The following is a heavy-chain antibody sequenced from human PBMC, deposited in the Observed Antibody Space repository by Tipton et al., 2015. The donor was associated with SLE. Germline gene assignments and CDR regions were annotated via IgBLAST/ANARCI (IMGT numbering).Heavy chain of an antibody. CDR2: VSSTGYT. V-gene: IGHV4-39*07. D-gene: IGHD1-1*01. CDR1: GGSISSNNYY. Sequence: TLSLTCTVSGGSISSNNYYWGWIRQPPGKGLEWIGSVSSTGYTYYNPSLKSRVTISLDTSRNQFSLRLSSVTAADTAVYFCARWEVGYTTNWERFDCWGQGTLVTVSS. CDR3: ARWEVGYTTNWERFDC. J-gene: IGHJ4*02.